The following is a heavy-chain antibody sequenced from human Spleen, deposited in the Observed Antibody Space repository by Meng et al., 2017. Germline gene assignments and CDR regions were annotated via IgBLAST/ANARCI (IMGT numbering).Heavy chain of an antibody. V-gene: IGHV4-31*03. CDR3: VGYNWNDWRFDP. CDR1: GGSISTGGDY. CDR2: IFYSGTT. D-gene: IGHD1-1*01. Sequence: QVPLRESGPGLVKPSQTLSLTCTVSGGSISTGGDYWTWIRQHPGEGLEWIGYIFYSGTTYYNPSLKSRVTISLDMSKNHFSLKLSSVTAADTAVYYCVGYNWNDWRFDPWGQGTLVTVSS. J-gene: IGHJ5*02.